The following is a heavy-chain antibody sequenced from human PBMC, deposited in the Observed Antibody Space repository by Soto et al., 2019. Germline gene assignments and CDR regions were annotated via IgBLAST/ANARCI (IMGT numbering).Heavy chain of an antibody. J-gene: IGHJ6*02. CDR2: IYDTGISGYTPST. V-gene: IGHV4-59*01. CDR3: ARGEDAFFYYGLDV. Sequence: PAETLSLSCTVSVGCITCSYWSWIRRPPGKGLEWIAYIYDTGISGYTPSTSYNPSLKSRVTMSVDTSKSQFSLKLTSVTAADTAVYYCARGEDAFFYYGLDVWGQGITVTVSS. CDR1: VGCITCSY.